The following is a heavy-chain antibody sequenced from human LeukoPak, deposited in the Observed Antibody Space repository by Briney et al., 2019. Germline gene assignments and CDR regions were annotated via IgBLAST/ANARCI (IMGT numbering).Heavy chain of an antibody. CDR2: IWLDGSNE. J-gene: IGHJ4*02. V-gene: IGHV3-33*01. CDR3: ARDSIAAYYFDN. D-gene: IGHD6-6*01. Sequence: GGSLRLSCAASGFTFSNYGMHWVRQAPGKGLEWVAVIWLDGSNEYYADSVKGRSTISRDNSKNTLYLQMTSLRAEDTAVYYCARDSIAAYYFDNWGQGTLVTVSS. CDR1: GFTFSNYG.